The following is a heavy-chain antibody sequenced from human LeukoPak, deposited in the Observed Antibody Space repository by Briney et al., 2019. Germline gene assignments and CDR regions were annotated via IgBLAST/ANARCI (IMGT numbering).Heavy chain of an antibody. V-gene: IGHV4-59*01. CDR3: ARGNYYGSGRFDY. D-gene: IGHD3-10*01. CDR1: GGSISGSY. Sequence: PSETLSLTCTVSGGSISGSYWTWIRQPPGKTLEWIGHSFYGGSTNYNPSLKSRLTISVDTSKNQFSLKVSSVTAADTAVYYCARGNYYGSGRFDYWGRGTLVTVSS. J-gene: IGHJ4*02. CDR2: SFYGGST.